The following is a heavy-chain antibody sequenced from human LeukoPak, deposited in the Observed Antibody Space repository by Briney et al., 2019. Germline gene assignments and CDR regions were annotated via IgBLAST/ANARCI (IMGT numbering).Heavy chain of an antibody. Sequence: PGGSLRLSCAASGFTFSLYEMNWVRQAPGKGLEWVSYIDSGGTTKYYADSVKGRFSLSRDNAKNSLYLQMNSMRAEDTAVYFCARTSLYDSRGYSPGCFDYWGPGTPLTVSS. CDR3: ARTSLYDSRGYSPGCFDY. CDR1: GFTFSLYE. V-gene: IGHV3-48*03. J-gene: IGHJ4*02. D-gene: IGHD3-22*01. CDR2: IDSGGTTK.